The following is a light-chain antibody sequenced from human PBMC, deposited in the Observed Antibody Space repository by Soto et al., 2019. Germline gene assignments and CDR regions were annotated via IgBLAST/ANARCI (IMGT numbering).Light chain of an antibody. CDR3: QHYNSYSEA. CDR1: QNVNKW. V-gene: IGKV1-5*01. J-gene: IGKJ1*01. CDR2: DAS. Sequence: DIQMTQSPSTLSASVGDRVTITCRASQNVNKWLAWFQQKTGKVPKILIFDASTLQTGVPSRFGGGGSGTEFTLTISSLQPDDFATYYCQHYNSYSEAFGQGTKVDIK.